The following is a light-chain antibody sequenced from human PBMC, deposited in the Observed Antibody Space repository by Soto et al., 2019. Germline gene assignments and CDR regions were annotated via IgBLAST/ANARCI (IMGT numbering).Light chain of an antibody. CDR1: QSIGDW. V-gene: IGKV1-5*03. CDR3: QQYGSSPPWT. J-gene: IGKJ1*01. CDR2: KAS. Sequence: DIQKTPSPSTLSASVGDRVTITCRASQSIGDWLAWYQQKPGKAPNLLIYKASSLESGVPSRFSGSGSGTEFTVTISSLQPEGFAVYYCQQYGSSPPWTFGQGTKVDI.